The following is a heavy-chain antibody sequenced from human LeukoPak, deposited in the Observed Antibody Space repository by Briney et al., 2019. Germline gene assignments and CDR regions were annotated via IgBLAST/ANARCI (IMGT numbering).Heavy chain of an antibody. V-gene: IGHV4-39*01. CDR3: ASLFYGSGGYRFDY. Sequence: SETLPLTCTVSGGSISNRNYYWGWIRQPPGKGLEWIGSIHSTGSTYYYPSLKSRVIISVDMSKNQFSLKLSSVTAADTAVYYCASLFYGSGGYRFDYWGQGTLVTVSS. CDR2: IHSTGST. D-gene: IGHD3-10*01. CDR1: GGSISNRNYY. J-gene: IGHJ4*02.